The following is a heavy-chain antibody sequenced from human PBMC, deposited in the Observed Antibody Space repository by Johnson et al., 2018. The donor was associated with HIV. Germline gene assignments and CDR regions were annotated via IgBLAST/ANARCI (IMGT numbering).Heavy chain of an antibody. CDR1: GFTFSSFV. Sequence: EKLVESGGGLVQPGGSLRLSCAASGFTFSSFVMNWVRQAPGKGLEWVSGISGSGGSTYYADSVEGRFTISRDNSKNTLYLQMNSLRAEDTAVYYCAKDLGGYSSSWNNAFDIWGQGTMVTVSS. CDR3: AKDLGGYSSSWNNAFDI. V-gene: IGHV3-23*04. CDR2: ISGSGGST. D-gene: IGHD6-13*01. J-gene: IGHJ3*02.